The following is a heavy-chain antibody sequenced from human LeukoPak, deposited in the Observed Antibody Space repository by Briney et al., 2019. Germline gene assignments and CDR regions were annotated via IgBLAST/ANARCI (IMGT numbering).Heavy chain of an antibody. D-gene: IGHD3-3*01. CDR1: GFTFSSYA. CDR2: ISGSGGST. J-gene: IGHJ6*03. Sequence: PGGSLRLSCAASGFTFSSYAMSWVRQAPGKGLEWVSAISGSGGSTYYADSVKGRFTISRDNSKNTLYLQMNSLRAEDTAVYYCAKDQWSGYYSDYYYMDVWGKGTTVTVSS. V-gene: IGHV3-23*01. CDR3: AKDQWSGYYSDYYYMDV.